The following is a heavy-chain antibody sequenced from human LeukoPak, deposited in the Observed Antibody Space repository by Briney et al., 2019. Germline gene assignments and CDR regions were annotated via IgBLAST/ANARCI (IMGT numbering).Heavy chain of an antibody. CDR3: ATPPDWLGATTWGYFDY. V-gene: IGHV1-2*02. J-gene: IGHJ4*02. CDR2: TNPNSGGT. Sequence: GASVKVSCKASGYTFTVYYIHWVRQAPGQGLEWMGWTNPNSGGTKFAQKFQGRVTMTRDTSISTTYMELSSLRSDDTAVYYCATPPDWLGATTWGYFDYWGQGTLVTVSS. CDR1: GYTFTVYY. D-gene: IGHD1-26*01.